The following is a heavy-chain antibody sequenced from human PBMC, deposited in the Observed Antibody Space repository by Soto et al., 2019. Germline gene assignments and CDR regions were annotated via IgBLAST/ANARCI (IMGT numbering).Heavy chain of an antibody. CDR3: AKDRGNWSFLDAFDI. J-gene: IGHJ3*02. CDR2: ISGSGGST. CDR1: GFTFSSYA. Sequence: PGGSLRLSCAASGFTFSSYAMSWVRQAPGKGLEWVSAISGSGGSTYYADSVKGRFTISRDNSKNTLYLQMNSPRAEDTAVYYCAKDRGNWSFLDAFDIWGQGTMVTVSS. D-gene: IGHD1-20*01. V-gene: IGHV3-23*01.